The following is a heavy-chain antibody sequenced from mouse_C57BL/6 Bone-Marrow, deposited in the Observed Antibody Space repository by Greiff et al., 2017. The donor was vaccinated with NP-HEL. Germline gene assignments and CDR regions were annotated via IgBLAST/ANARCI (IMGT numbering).Heavy chain of an antibody. Sequence: VQLQQPGAELVMPGASVKLSCKASGYTFTSYWMHWVKQRPGQGLEWIGEIGPSDSYTNYNQKFKGKSTLTVDKSSSTAYMQLSSLTSEDSAVYYCARENYGSFYAMDYWGQGTSVTVSS. CDR3: ARENYGSFYAMDY. J-gene: IGHJ4*01. D-gene: IGHD1-1*01. CDR2: IGPSDSYT. CDR1: GYTFTSYW. V-gene: IGHV1-69*01.